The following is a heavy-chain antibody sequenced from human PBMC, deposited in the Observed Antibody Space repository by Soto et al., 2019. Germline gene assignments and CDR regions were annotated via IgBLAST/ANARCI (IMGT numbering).Heavy chain of an antibody. CDR3: AGELDCDNDSSCYRWFDP. D-gene: IGHD2-2*02. J-gene: IGHJ5*02. V-gene: IGHV6-1*01. Sequence: QVQLQQSGPGLVKPSQTLSLTCAISGDSVSSNSAAWNWIRQSPARGLEWLGRTYYRSKWSNDYAVYVESRIIINPDPPRNQFSLQLNSVTPEDTAVYCCAGELDCDNDSSCYRWFDPWGQGTLVTVSS. CDR1: GDSVSSNSAA. CDR2: TYYRSKWSN.